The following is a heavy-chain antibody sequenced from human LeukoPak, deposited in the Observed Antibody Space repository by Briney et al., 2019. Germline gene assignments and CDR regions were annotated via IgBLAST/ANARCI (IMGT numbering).Heavy chain of an antibody. CDR2: INHSGST. CDR3: ARESWLSSGYPLDAFDI. V-gene: IGHV4-31*03. Sequence: SQTLSLTCTVSGGSISSGGSYWSWIRQHPGKGLEWIGEINHSGSTNYNPSLKSRVTISVDTSKNQFSLKLSSVTAADTAVYYCARESWLSSGYPLDAFDIWGQGTMVTVSS. CDR1: GGSISSGGSY. D-gene: IGHD3-22*01. J-gene: IGHJ3*02.